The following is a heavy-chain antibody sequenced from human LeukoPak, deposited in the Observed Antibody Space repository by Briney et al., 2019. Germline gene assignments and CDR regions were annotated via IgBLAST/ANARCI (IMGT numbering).Heavy chain of an antibody. Sequence: GGSLRLSCAASGLTLSGYWMHWVRQAPGKGLVWVSRINGDASSTIYADSVKGRFTIPRDNATSTLYLQMNSLRVEDTAVYYCARARGNTYGYFEYWGQGTLLTASS. CDR2: INGDASST. CDR3: ARARGNTYGYFEY. V-gene: IGHV3-74*01. D-gene: IGHD5-18*01. CDR1: GLTLSGYW. J-gene: IGHJ4*02.